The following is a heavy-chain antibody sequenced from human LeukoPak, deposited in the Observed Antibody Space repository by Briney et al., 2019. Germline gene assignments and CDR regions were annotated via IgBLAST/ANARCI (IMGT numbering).Heavy chain of an antibody. D-gene: IGHD2-15*01. J-gene: IGHJ6*03. CDR1: GGSISSYY. CDR2: IYSSGSI. Sequence: SETLSLTRSVSGGSISSYYWSWIRPPPRERLEWIGRIYSSGSITYNPSLKSRVTISVDKSKNQFSLKLSSVTAADTAVYYCARDGYCSGGSCYTYTPYYYYYMDVWGKGTTVTVSS. V-gene: IGHV4-4*07. CDR3: ARDGYCSGGSCYTYTPYYYYYMDV.